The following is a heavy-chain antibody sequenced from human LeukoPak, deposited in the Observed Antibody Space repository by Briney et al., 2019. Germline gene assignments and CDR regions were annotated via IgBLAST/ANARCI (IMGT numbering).Heavy chain of an antibody. CDR3: AGIAAAGTDFDY. J-gene: IGHJ4*02. CDR1: GGSISTSNYY. CDR2: IYYSGST. Sequence: SETLSLTCTVSGGSISTSNYYWGWIRQPPGKGLEWIGSIYYSGSTYYNPSLKSRVTISVDTSKNQFSLKLSSVTAADTAVYYCAGIAAAGTDFDYWGQGTLVTVSS. V-gene: IGHV4-39*01. D-gene: IGHD6-13*01.